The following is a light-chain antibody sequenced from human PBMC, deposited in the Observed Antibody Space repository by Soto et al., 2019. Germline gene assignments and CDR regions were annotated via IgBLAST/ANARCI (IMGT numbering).Light chain of an antibody. CDR1: RSISNW. J-gene: IGKJ4*01. V-gene: IGKV1-5*01. Sequence: IQMTQSPSTLSASMGDRVTITCRASRSISNWLAWYQQRPGIAPTLLIFDASILQSGVPSRFSGSGSGTEFALSISRLQTDDFATYYCQQYGSFSPITFGGGTKV. CDR2: DAS. CDR3: QQYGSFSPIT.